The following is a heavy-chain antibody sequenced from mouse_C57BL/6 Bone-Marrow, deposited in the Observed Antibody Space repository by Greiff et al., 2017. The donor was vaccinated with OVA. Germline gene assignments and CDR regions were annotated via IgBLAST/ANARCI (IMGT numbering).Heavy chain of an antibody. D-gene: IGHD3-2*02. CDR2: INPSSGYT. CDR1: GYTFTSYT. J-gene: IGHJ2*01. CDR3: ARKVDSSGSSYYFDY. Sequence: VQLQQSGAELARPGASVKMSCKASGYTFTSYTMHWVKQRPGQGLEWIGYINPSSGYTKYNQKFKDKATLTADKSSSTAYMQLSSLTSEDSAVDYCARKVDSSGSSYYFDYWGQGTTLTVSS. V-gene: IGHV1-4*01.